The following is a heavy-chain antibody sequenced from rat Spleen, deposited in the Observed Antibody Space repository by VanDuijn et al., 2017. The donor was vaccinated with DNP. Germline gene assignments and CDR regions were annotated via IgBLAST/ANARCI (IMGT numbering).Heavy chain of an antibody. CDR2: ISSGGIT. CDR3: TRESWGYVMDA. J-gene: IGHJ4*01. CDR1: GFSLTSYH. Sequence: QVQLKESGPGLVQPSETLSLTCTVSGFSLTSYHVSWVRQSPGKGLEWIAAISSGGITNYNSALKSRLSISRDTSKSQVFLKMNSLQTDDTAIYYCTRESWGYVMDAWGQGASVTVSS. V-gene: IGHV2-43*01. D-gene: IGHD5-1*01.